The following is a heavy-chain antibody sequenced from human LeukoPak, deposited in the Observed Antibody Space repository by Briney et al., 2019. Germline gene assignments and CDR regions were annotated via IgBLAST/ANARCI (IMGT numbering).Heavy chain of an antibody. V-gene: IGHV1-8*01. Sequence: ASVKVSCKASGYTFTSYDINWVRQATGQGLEWMGWMNPNSGNTGYAQKFQGRVTMTRNTSISTAYMELSSLRSEDTAVYYCARRIGYDFWSGYIALYYYYYYMDVWGKGTTVTVSS. CDR2: MNPNSGNT. CDR3: ARRIGYDFWSGYIALYYYYYYMDV. J-gene: IGHJ6*03. CDR1: GYTFTSYD. D-gene: IGHD3-3*01.